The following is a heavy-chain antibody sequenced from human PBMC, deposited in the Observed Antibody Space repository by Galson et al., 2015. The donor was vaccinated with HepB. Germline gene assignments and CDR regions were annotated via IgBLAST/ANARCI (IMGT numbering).Heavy chain of an antibody. J-gene: IGHJ4*02. Sequence: SLRLSCAASGFTFSTYGMGWVRQAPGKGLEWVSGINGGGTSTYYADSVKGRFTISRDNSQNTLYLQMHSLTDEDTAIYYCAKDAAGATVPLDDWGQGTLVTISS. V-gene: IGHV3-23*01. CDR2: INGGGTST. D-gene: IGHD1-26*01. CDR1: GFTFSTYG. CDR3: AKDAAGATVPLDD.